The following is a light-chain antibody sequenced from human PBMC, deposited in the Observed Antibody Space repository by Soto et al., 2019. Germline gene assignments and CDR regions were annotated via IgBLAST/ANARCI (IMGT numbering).Light chain of an antibody. CDR3: AAWDDSLSGAV. V-gene: IGLV1-47*01. Sequence: QSVLTQPPSASGTPGQRVTISCPGSSSNIGSTYVYWYQQVPGTAPKLLIYRNNQRPSGVPDRFSGSKSGTSASLAISGLRSEDEADYYCAAWDDSLSGAVFGGGTQLTVL. J-gene: IGLJ7*01. CDR1: SSNIGSTY. CDR2: RNN.